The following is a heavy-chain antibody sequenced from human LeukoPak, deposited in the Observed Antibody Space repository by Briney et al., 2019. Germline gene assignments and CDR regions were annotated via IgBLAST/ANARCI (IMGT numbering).Heavy chain of an antibody. Sequence: GGSLRLSCAASGFTFSSYAMHWVRQAPGKGLEWVTVISNDGRNEYYADSVKGRFTISRDNSKNTLYLQMNSLRPEDTAVYYCARGSYSSSWYSDVWGKGTTVTVSS. D-gene: IGHD6-13*01. J-gene: IGHJ6*04. CDR2: ISNDGRNE. CDR1: GFTFSSYA. CDR3: ARGSYSSSWYSDV. V-gene: IGHV3-30*04.